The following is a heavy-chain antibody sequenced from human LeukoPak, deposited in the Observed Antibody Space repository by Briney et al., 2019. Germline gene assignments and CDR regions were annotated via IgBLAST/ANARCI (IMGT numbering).Heavy chain of an antibody. D-gene: IGHD3-22*01. CDR3: ARGYYDSSGYYTGYFDY. CDR2: IYSGGST. J-gene: IGHJ4*02. V-gene: IGHV3-66*01. CDR1: GFTFSDYY. Sequence: GGSLRLSCAASGFTFSDYYMSWVRQAPGKGLEWVSVIYSGGSTYYADSVKGRFTISRDNSKNTLYLQMNSLRAEDTAVYYCARGYYDSSGYYTGYFDYWGQGTLVTVSS.